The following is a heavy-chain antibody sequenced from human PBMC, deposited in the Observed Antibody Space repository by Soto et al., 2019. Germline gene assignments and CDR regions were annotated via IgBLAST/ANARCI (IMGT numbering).Heavy chain of an antibody. Sequence: GGSLRLSCAASGFTFSSYAMWWVRQAPGKGLECVSAISGGGETTYYADSVKGRFTISRDNAKNSLYLQMNSLRAEDTAVYYCAREYCSSTSCLNWFDPWCQGTLVNVSS. CDR3: AREYCSSTSCLNWFDP. D-gene: IGHD2-2*01. V-gene: IGHV3-23*01. CDR2: ISGGGETT. CDR1: GFTFSSYA. J-gene: IGHJ5*02.